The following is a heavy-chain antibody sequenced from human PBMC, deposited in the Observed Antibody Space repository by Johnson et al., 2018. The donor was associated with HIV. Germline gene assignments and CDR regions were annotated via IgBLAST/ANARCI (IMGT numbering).Heavy chain of an antibody. V-gene: IGHV3-30*04. CDR1: GFTFSSYA. CDR2: ISYEGSNE. CDR3: AKDRGYGGNLDAFDI. D-gene: IGHD4-23*01. Sequence: VQLVESGGGVVQPGRSLRLSCAASGFTFSSYAMHWVRQAPGKGLEWAAVISYEGSNEYYADSVKGRFTISRDNSKNTLYLQMNSLRAEDTAVYYCAKDRGYGGNLDAFDIWGQGTMVTVSS. J-gene: IGHJ3*02.